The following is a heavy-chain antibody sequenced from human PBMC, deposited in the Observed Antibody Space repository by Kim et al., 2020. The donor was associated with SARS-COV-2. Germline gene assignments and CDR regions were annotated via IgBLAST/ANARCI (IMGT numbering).Heavy chain of an antibody. V-gene: IGHV5-51*01. CDR3: ARPRYSSSWYPFDY. Sequence: SPSVESRVTISVDKSISTAYLKWRGLKASDTAMYYCARPRYSSSWYPFDYWGQGTLVTVSS. J-gene: IGHJ4*02. D-gene: IGHD6-13*01.